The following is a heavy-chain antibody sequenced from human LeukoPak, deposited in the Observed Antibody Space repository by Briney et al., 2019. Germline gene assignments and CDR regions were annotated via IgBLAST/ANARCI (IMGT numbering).Heavy chain of an antibody. V-gene: IGHV3-21*01. CDR3: ARVIWFGELRLYYYYGMDV. CDR2: ISSSSSYI. D-gene: IGHD3-10*01. Sequence: GGSLRLSCAASGFTFSSYSMNWVRQAPGKGLEWVSSISSSSSYIYYADSVKGRFTISRDNAKNSLYLQMNSLRAEDAAVYYCARVIWFGELRLYYYYGMDVWGKGTTVTVSS. CDR1: GFTFSSYS. J-gene: IGHJ6*04.